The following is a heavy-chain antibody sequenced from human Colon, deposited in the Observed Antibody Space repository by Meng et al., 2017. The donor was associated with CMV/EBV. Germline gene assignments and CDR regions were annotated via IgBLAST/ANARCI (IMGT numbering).Heavy chain of an antibody. CDR3: LTRPRDSDFHF. J-gene: IGHJ4*02. D-gene: IGHD4-11*01. CDR1: GFTFRTAW. CDR2: IKTKDEGDTT. Sequence: GGSLRLSCEGSGFTFRTAWMNWVRQAPGKGLEWVGRIKTKDEGDTTTYAEPVKGRFTMSRDDSQNTVYLQMNSLTSEDTGVYYCLTRPRDSDFHFWGQGTLVTVS. V-gene: IGHV3-15*06.